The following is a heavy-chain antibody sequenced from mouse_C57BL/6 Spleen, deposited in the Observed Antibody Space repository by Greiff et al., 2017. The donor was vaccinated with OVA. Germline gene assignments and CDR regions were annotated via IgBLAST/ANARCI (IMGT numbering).Heavy chain of an antibody. D-gene: IGHD1-1*01. CDR2: INPNNGGT. V-gene: IGHV1-18*01. CDR3: ARGMGIYYGSSFDY. J-gene: IGHJ2*01. Sequence: VQLQQSGPELVKPGASVKIPCKASGYTFTDYNMDWVKQSHGKSLEWIGDINPNNGGTIYNQKFKGKATLTVDKSSSTAYMELRSLTSEDTAVYYCARGMGIYYGSSFDYWGQGTTLTVSS. CDR1: GYTFTDYN.